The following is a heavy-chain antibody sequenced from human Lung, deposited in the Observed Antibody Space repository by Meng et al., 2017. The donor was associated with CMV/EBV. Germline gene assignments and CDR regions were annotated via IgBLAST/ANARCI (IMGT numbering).Heavy chain of an antibody. Sequence: GESLKISCAASGFTFSSYWMNWVRQAPGKGLEWVATIKQNGSGKQYADSVKGRFTISRDNAYNSLFLQMNSLRAEDTAAYYCARSEYDVLYYSNFFDPWGQGVXVTVSS. J-gene: IGHJ5*02. CDR1: GFTFSSYW. CDR3: ARSEYDVLYYSNFFDP. CDR2: IKQNGSGK. V-gene: IGHV3-7*01. D-gene: IGHD2-8*01.